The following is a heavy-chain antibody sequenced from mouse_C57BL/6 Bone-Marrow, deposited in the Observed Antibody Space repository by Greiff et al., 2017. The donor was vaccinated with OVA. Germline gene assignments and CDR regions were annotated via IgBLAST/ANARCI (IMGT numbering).Heavy chain of an antibody. Sequence: QVQLQQPGAELVKPGASVKMSCKASGYTFTSYWITWVKQRPGQGLEWIGDIYPGSGSTNYTEKLKSKDTLTVDTSSITAYMQLSSLTSEDSAVYNCARLRLRRGFAYWGQGTLVTVSA. J-gene: IGHJ3*01. CDR2: IYPGSGST. V-gene: IGHV1-55*01. D-gene: IGHD2-4*01. CDR1: GYTFTSYW. CDR3: ARLRLRRGFAY.